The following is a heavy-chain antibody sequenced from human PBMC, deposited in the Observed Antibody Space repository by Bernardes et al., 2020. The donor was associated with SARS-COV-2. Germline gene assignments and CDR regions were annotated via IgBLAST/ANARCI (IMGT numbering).Heavy chain of an antibody. V-gene: IGHV3-23*01. D-gene: IGHD3-16*01. CDR2: ISVSGSST. CDR1: GFTFNTYA. CDR3: ARGILRRYYFDY. Sequence: GGSLRLSCSASGFTFNTYAMSWVRQAPGKGLEWVSVISVSGSSTYYADSVKGRFTISRDNSKNMLYLQMNNLRAEDTAVYYCARGILRRYYFDYWGQGALVTVSS. J-gene: IGHJ4*02.